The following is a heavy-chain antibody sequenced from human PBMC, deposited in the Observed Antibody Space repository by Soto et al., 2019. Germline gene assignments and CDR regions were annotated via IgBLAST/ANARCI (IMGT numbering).Heavy chain of an antibody. CDR2: TYYRSKWYN. CDR3: ATLFTIFGVANDY. V-gene: IGHV6-1*01. D-gene: IGHD3-3*01. CDR1: GDSVSSNSAA. Sequence: SQTLSLTCAISGDSVSSNSAAWNWIRQSPSRGLEWLGRTYYRSKWYNDYAVSVKSRITINPDTSKNQFSLKLSSVTAADTAVYYCATLFTIFGVANDYWGQGTLVTVSS. J-gene: IGHJ4*02.